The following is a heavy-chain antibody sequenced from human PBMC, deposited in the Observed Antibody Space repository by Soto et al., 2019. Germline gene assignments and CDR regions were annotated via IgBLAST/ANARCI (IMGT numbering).Heavy chain of an antibody. CDR1: GFTFSTYS. CDR3: AREYAAWPLAYGLDV. CDR2: ISSRSDI. V-gene: IGHV3-21*01. D-gene: IGHD2-8*01. Sequence: GGSLRLSCVGSGFTFSTYSINWVRQAPGKGLEWVSSISSRSDIYYADSVKGRFTISRDNAKNSVSLQMNSLRAEDTAVYYCAREYAAWPLAYGLDVWGQGTTVTVSS. J-gene: IGHJ6*02.